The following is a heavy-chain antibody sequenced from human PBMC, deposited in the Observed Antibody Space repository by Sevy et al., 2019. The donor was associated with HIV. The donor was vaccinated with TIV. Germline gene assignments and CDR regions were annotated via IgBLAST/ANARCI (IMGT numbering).Heavy chain of an antibody. CDR2: FTSGSSFF. CDR3: ARPTSGLSEYEPLDNARFYGMDV. D-gene: IGHD1-20*01. CDR1: GFTFRSYS. Sequence: GGSLSLSFAASGFTFRSYSLNWFPQAPGRGLEWVSSFTSGSSFFFYADSVKGRFTISRDNAKNSLFLQMNTLRAEDTAVYYCARPTSGLSEYEPLDNARFYGMDVWGQGTTVTVSS. V-gene: IGHV3-21*01. J-gene: IGHJ6*02.